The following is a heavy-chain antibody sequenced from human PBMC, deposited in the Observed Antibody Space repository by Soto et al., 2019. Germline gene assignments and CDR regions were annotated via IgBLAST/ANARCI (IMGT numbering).Heavy chain of an antibody. D-gene: IGHD2-8*01. CDR1: GGSISSGGYY. V-gene: IGHV4-31*03. CDR2: IYSSVST. J-gene: IGHJ6*02. Sequence: SETLSLTCTVSGGSISSGGYYWSWIRQHPGKGLEWIGYIYSSVSTYYNPSLKSRVTISVDTSKNQFSLKLSSLTAEDTAVYYCARDNGSGMEVWGQGTTVTVSS. CDR3: ARDNGSGMEV.